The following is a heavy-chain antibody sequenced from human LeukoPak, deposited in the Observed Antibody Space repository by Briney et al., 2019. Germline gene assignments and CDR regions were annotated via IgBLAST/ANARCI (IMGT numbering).Heavy chain of an antibody. CDR2: IKSKTDGGTT. D-gene: IGHD3-22*01. Sequence: GGSLRLSCAASGFTFSNAWMNWVRQAPGKGLEWVGRIKSKTDGGTTDYAAPVKGRFTISRDDSKNTLYLQMNSLKTEDTAVYYCITSYYYDSSGYGYWGQGTLVILSS. J-gene: IGHJ4*02. CDR1: GFTFSNAW. CDR3: ITSYYYDSSGYGY. V-gene: IGHV3-15*01.